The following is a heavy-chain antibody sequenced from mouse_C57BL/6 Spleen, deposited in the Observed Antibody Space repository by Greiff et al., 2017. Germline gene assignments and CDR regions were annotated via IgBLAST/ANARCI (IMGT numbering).Heavy chain of an antibody. Sequence: QVQLQQPGAELVKPGASVKLSCKASGYTFTSYWMQWVKQRPGPGLEWIGEILPGSGSTNYNEKFKGKAPFTADTSANTAYMQLSSLTTEDSAIYYCASGVLTGTSFAYWGQGTLVTVSA. V-gene: IGHV1-9*01. CDR3: ASGVLTGTSFAY. D-gene: IGHD4-1*01. CDR1: GYTFTSYW. J-gene: IGHJ3*01. CDR2: ILPGSGST.